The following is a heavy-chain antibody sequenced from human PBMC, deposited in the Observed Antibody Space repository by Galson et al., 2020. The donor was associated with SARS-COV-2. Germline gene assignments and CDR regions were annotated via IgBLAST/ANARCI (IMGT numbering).Heavy chain of an antibody. D-gene: IGHD6-19*01. CDR1: GYSFTSYW. J-gene: IGHJ4*02. Sequence: GGSLRLSCKGSGYSFTSYWIGWVRQMPGKGLEWMGIISPGDSDTRYSPSFQGQVTISADKSISTAYLQWSSLKASDTAMYYCARRTTPYSSGWYLGSFDYWGQGTLVTVSS. V-gene: IGHV5-51*01. CDR3: ARRTTPYSSGWYLGSFDY. CDR2: ISPGDSDT.